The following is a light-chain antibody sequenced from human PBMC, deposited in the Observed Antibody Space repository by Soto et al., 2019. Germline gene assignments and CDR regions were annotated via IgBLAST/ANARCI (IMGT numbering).Light chain of an antibody. Sequence: TQCPVSYSTSVYVRVHIICGASQDINDYLAWFQQRPGKAPKPLIYGASNWPSGVPSKFSGSGSGTDFTLNISSLQPEDVATYYCQQYNSYPLTFGGGTKVDIK. V-gene: IGKV1-16*02. J-gene: IGKJ4*01. CDR3: QQYNSYPLT. CDR2: GAS. CDR1: QDINDY.